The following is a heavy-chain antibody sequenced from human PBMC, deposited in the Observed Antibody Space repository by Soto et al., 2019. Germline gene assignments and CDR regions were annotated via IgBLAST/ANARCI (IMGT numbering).Heavy chain of an antibody. CDR2: SYYSGST. CDR3: ARDWGYCSSTSCRYYFYY. Sequence: QVQLQESGPGLVKPSQTLSLTCTVSGGSISSGGYYWSWIRQHPGKGLEWSGYSYYSGSTYYNPSLESRVTISVDTSKNQFSLKLSSVTAADTAVYYCARDWGYCSSTSCRYYFYYWCQGTLVTVSS. J-gene: IGHJ4*02. V-gene: IGHV4-31*03. D-gene: IGHD2-2*01. CDR1: GGSISSGGYY.